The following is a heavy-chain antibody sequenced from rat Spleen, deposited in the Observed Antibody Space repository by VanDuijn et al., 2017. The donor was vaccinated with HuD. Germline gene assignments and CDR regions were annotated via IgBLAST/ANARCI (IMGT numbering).Heavy chain of an antibody. D-gene: IGHD1-11*01. CDR2: ISYEGSST. Sequence: EVQLMEAGGGLVQPGRSLKLSCAASGFTFSDYYMAWVRQAPTKGLEWVASISYEGSSTNYGDSVKGRFTISRDNAKSTLYLQMNSLRSEDTATYYCARHEVYGGYSDPFDYWGQGVMVTVSS. CDR3: ARHEVYGGYSDPFDY. J-gene: IGHJ2*01. V-gene: IGHV5-22*01. CDR1: GFTFSDYY.